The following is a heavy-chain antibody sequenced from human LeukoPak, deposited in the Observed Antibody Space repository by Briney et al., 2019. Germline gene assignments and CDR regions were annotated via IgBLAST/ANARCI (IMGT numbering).Heavy chain of an antibody. CDR3: ARGQQQLPVRFDP. CDR2: ISSSGSTI. V-gene: IGHV3-11*01. J-gene: IGHJ5*02. CDR1: GFTFSDYY. D-gene: IGHD6-13*01. Sequence: GGSLRLSCAASGFTFSDYYMSWIRQAPGKGLEWVSYISSSGSTIYYADSVKGRFTISRDNARNSLYLQMNSLRAEDTAVYYCARGQQQLPVRFDPWGQGTLVTVSS.